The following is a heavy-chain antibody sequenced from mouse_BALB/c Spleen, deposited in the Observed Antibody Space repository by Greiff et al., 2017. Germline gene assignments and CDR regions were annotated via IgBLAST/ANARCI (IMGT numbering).Heavy chain of an antibody. J-gene: IGHJ3*01. CDR1: GFNIKDYY. CDR2: ILPGSGST. CDR3: ARRTGFAY. V-gene: IGHV1-9*01. Sequence: QVHVKQSGAELVRPGALVKLSCKASGFNIKDYYMHWVKQRPGHGLEWIGEILPGSGSTNYNEKFKGKATFTADTSSNTAYMQLSSLTSEDSAVYYCARRTGFAYWGQGTLVTVSA. D-gene: IGHD4-1*01.